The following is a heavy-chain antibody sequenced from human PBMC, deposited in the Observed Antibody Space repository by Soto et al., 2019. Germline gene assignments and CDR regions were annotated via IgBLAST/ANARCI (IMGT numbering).Heavy chain of an antibody. CDR2: TYYRSKWYN. Sequence: SQTLSLTCAISGDSVSSNSAAWNWIRQSPSRGLEWLGRTYYRSKWYNDYAVSVKSRITINPDTSKNQFSLQLNSVTPEDTAVYYCARELRYFDWLLGGYYYYGMDVWGQGTPVTVSS. D-gene: IGHD3-9*01. CDR1: GDSVSSNSAA. J-gene: IGHJ6*02. V-gene: IGHV6-1*01. CDR3: ARELRYFDWLLGGYYYYGMDV.